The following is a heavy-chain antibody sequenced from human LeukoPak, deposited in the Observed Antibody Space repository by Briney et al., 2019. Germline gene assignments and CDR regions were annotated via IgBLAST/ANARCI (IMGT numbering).Heavy chain of an antibody. Sequence: ASVKVSCKASGYIFTGYYMHWVRQAPGQGLEWMGWINPNSGGTNYAQKFQGRVTMTRDTTISTAYMELSRLRSDDTAVYYCARSGYSGYDSGSYWGQGTLVTVSS. CDR3: ARSGYSGYDSGSY. CDR1: GYIFTGYY. V-gene: IGHV1-2*02. J-gene: IGHJ4*02. D-gene: IGHD5-12*01. CDR2: INPNSGGT.